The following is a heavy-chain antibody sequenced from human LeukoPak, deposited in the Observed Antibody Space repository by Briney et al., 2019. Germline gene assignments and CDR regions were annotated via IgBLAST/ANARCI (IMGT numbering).Heavy chain of an antibody. Sequence: SETLSLTCTVSGGSISSYYWSWIRQPAGKGLEWIGRIETSGNTNYKPSLKSRVTMSVDTSKNQFSLKLSSVTAADTAVYYCAKNVEMATINVIQAFDYWGQGTRVTVSS. V-gene: IGHV4-4*07. D-gene: IGHD5-24*01. CDR3: AKNVEMATINVIQAFDY. CDR1: GGSISSYY. CDR2: IETSGNT. J-gene: IGHJ4*02.